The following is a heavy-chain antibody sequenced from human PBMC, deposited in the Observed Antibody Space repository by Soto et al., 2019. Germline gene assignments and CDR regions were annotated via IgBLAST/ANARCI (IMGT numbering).Heavy chain of an antibody. J-gene: IGHJ5*02. CDR1: GGSISSGDYY. CDR3: ARERAITMIGTERWFDP. D-gene: IGHD3-22*01. CDR2: IYYSGST. Sequence: QVQLQESGPGLVKPSQTLSLTCTVSGGSISSGDYYWSWIRQPPGKGLEWIGYIYYSGSTYYNPSLKSRVTISVDTSKNQFSLKLSSVTAADTAVYYCARERAITMIGTERWFDPWGQGTLVTVSS. V-gene: IGHV4-30-4*01.